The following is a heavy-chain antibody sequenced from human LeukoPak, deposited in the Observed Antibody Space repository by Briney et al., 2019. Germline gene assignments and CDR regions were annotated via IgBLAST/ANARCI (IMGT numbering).Heavy chain of an antibody. D-gene: IGHD3-22*01. V-gene: IGHV4-61*05. CDR3: ARAGSGYSFDI. CDR1: GYSISTSNY. CDR2: IYNSGGT. J-gene: IGHJ3*02. Sequence: SETLSLTCSVSGYSISTSNYWAWIRQPPGKGLEWIGYIYNSGGTDYNPSLRSRVTISLDTSKNQFSLKLTSVTAADTAVYHCARAGSGYSFDIWGQGTMVTVSS.